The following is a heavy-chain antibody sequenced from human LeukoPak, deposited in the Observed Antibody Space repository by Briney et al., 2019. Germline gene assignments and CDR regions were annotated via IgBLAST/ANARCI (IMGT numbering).Heavy chain of an antibody. D-gene: IGHD3-22*01. J-gene: IGHJ4*02. Sequence: KPGGSLRLSRAASGFTFSSYSMNWVRQAPGKGLEWVSSISSSSSYIYYADSVKGRFTISRDNAKNSLYLQMNSLRAEDTAVYYCARDPPNYYDSSGYPDYWGQGTLVTVSS. CDR3: ARDPPNYYDSSGYPDY. V-gene: IGHV3-21*01. CDR2: ISSSSSYI. CDR1: GFTFSSYS.